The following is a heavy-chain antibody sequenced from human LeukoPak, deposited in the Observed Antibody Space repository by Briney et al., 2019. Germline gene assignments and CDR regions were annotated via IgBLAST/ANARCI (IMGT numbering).Heavy chain of an antibody. CDR2: IYYSGST. D-gene: IGHD6-19*01. CDR3: ARDMGSGWYGGAFDI. CDR1: GGSISSSSYY. J-gene: IGHJ3*02. Sequence: SETLSLTCTVSGGSISSSSYYWGWIRQPPGKGLEWIGSIYYSGSTYYNPSLKSRLTMSVDTSKNQFSLKLSTVTAADTAVYYCARDMGSGWYGGAFDIWGQGTMVTVSS. V-gene: IGHV4-39*07.